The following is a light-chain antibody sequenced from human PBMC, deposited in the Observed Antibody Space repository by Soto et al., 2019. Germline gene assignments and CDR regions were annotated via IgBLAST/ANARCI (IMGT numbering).Light chain of an antibody. J-gene: IGLJ3*02. Sequence: QPVLTQPASVSGSPGQSITISCTGTSSDVGAYKYVSWYQHHPGKAPKLMIYEVSNRPSGVSNRFSGSKSGNTASLTISGLQAEDEADYYCSSYTSSTTLVFGGGTKVTVL. CDR1: SSDVGAYKY. V-gene: IGLV2-14*01. CDR2: EVS. CDR3: SSYTSSTTLV.